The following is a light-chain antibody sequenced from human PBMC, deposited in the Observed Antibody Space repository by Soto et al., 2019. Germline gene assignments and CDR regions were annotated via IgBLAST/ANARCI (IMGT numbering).Light chain of an antibody. V-gene: IGKV1-33*01. CDR1: QDISKY. J-gene: IGKJ3*01. CDR2: EAS. Sequence: DIQMTQSPSSLSASVGDRITITCQASQDISKYLIWYQQTPGKAPKFLIYEASNLERGVTSRFSGRGAGTDFTFTSNSLQPEDIATYYCQQYHSLPFTFGPGTKLGIK. CDR3: QQYHSLPFT.